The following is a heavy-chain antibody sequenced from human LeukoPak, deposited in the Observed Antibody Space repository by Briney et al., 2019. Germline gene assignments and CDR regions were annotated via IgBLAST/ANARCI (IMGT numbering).Heavy chain of an antibody. J-gene: IGHJ5*02. Sequence: SETLSLTCTVAGGSINNYYWSWIRQPPGKGLEWIGYLYYSGSTHYNPSLKSRVTISVDTSKNQFFLRLSSVTAADTAMYYCARDITPSSWFSNWFDPWGQGILVTVSS. V-gene: IGHV4-59*01. CDR1: GGSINNYY. CDR3: ARDITPSSWFSNWFDP. D-gene: IGHD6-13*01. CDR2: LYYSGST.